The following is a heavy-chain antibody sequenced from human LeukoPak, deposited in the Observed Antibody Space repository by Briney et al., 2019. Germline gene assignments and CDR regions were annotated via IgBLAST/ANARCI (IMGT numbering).Heavy chain of an antibody. D-gene: IGHD4-23*01. Sequence: SETLSLTCAVSGGSISSGGYSWSWIRQPPGKGLEWIGEIYHSGNTNYNPSLKSRVTMSVDKSKNQFSLKLTSVTAADTAIYYCARNGGNSDFDYWGQGTLVTVSS. J-gene: IGHJ4*02. CDR1: GGSISSGGYS. V-gene: IGHV4-30-2*01. CDR2: IYHSGNT. CDR3: ARNGGNSDFDY.